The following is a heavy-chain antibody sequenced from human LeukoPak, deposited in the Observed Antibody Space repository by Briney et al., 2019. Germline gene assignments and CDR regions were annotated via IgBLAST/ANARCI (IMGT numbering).Heavy chain of an antibody. D-gene: IGHD3-10*01. V-gene: IGHV3-30-3*01. J-gene: IGHJ4*02. CDR2: ISYDGSNK. CDR3: ARGIWFGELLSNFDY. Sequence: GGSLRLSCAASGFTFSSYAMHWVRQAPGKGLEWVAVISYDGSNKYYADSVKGRFTISRDNSKNTLYLQMNSLRAEDTAVYYCARGIWFGELLSNFDYWGQGTLVTVSS. CDR1: GFTFSSYA.